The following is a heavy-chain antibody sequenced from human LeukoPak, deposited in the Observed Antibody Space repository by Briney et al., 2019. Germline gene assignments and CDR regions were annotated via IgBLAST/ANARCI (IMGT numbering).Heavy chain of an antibody. CDR1: GYTFTTYA. CDR2: INTNTGNP. V-gene: IGHV7-4-1*02. J-gene: IGHJ6*02. CDR3: ARDKRADDVYGMDV. Sequence: ASVKVSCKASGYTFTTYAMNWVRQAPGQGLEWMGWINTNTGNPTYAQGFTGRFAFSLDTSVSTAYLQISSLKAEDTAVYYCARDKRADDVYGMDVWGQGTTVTVSS. D-gene: IGHD3-16*01.